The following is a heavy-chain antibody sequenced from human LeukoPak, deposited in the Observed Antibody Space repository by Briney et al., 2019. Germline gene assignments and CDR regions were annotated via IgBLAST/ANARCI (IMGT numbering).Heavy chain of an antibody. CDR2: MSPKSGNT. D-gene: IGHD7-27*01. CDR1: GYTFTSYD. CDR3: VRAPPNWGADY. J-gene: IGHJ4*02. Sequence: GASVTVSCKASGYTFTSYDINWVRQATGQGLEWMGWMSPKSGNTGYAQKFQGRVTMTSNTAISTAYMELSSLRSEDTAVYYCVRAPPNWGADYWGQGTLVTVSS. V-gene: IGHV1-8*01.